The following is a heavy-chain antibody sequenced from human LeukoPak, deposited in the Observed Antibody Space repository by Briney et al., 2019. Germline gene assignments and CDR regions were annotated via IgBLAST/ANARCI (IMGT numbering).Heavy chain of an antibody. CDR2: IYYTGTT. Sequence: PSETLSLTCTVSGGSISSSRFYWGWIRQPPGKGLQWIGTIYYTGTTYYNPSLKSRVTISVDTSKKHFSLQLRSVTAADTAVYYCARDALGWYGGNHTDLYYYYYYMDVWGKGTTVTVSS. CDR1: GGSISSSRFY. V-gene: IGHV4-39*02. D-gene: IGHD4-23*01. CDR3: ARDALGWYGGNHTDLYYYYYYMDV. J-gene: IGHJ6*03.